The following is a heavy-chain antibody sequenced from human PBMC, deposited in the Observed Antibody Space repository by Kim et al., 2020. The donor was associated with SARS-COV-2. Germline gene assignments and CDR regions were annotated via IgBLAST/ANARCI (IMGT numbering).Heavy chain of an antibody. V-gene: IGHV3-9*01. Sequence: GGSLRLSCAASGFTFDDYAMHWVRQAPGKGLEWVSGISWNSGSIGYADSVKGRFTISRDNAKNSLYLQMNSLRAEETALYYCAKDYGSGSYYNAQIYYGMDVWGQGTTVTVSS. CDR2: ISWNSGSI. D-gene: IGHD3-10*01. J-gene: IGHJ6*02. CDR1: GFTFDDYA. CDR3: AKDYGSGSYYNAQIYYGMDV.